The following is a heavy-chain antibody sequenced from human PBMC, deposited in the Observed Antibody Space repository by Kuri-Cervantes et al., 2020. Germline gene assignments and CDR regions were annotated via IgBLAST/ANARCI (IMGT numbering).Heavy chain of an antibody. CDR3: AKEVITSH. J-gene: IGHJ4*02. CDR1: GGSFSGYY. V-gene: IGHV4-34*01. D-gene: IGHD3-22*01. Sequence: SESLSLTCAVYGGSFSGYYWSWIRQPPGKGLEWNGEIKDSVRTNYNPSLKSRVTISVDTSKNQFSLKMSSVTAADTAIYYCAKEVITSHWGQGTLVTVSS. CDR2: IKDSVRT.